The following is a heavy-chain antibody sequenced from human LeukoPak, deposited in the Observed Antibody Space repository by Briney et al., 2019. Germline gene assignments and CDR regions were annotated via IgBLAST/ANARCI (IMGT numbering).Heavy chain of an antibody. CDR1: GFTFSSYD. V-gene: IGHV3-13*01. CDR3: ARGKYFYDSSGYYDY. CDR2: IGTAGDT. Sequence: GGSLRLSCAASGFTFSSYDMHWVRQATGKGLEWVSAIGTAGDTYYPGSVKGRFTISRENAKNSLYLRMNSLRAGDTAVYYCARGKYFYDSSGYYDYWGQGTLVTVSS. D-gene: IGHD3-22*01. J-gene: IGHJ4*02.